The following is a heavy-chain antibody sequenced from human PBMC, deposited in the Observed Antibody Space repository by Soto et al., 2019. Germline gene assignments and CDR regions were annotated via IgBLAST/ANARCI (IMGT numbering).Heavy chain of an antibody. CDR2: INPNSGAS. D-gene: IGHD3-10*01. Sequence: ASVKVSCKASGYTLTDYYIHWVRQAPGQRNEWMGWINPNSGASKCAQKFQGWVTMTRDTSISTAHMELSRLKSDDTAMYYCARGYYGAGDSIYYGLDVWGQGTTVTVSS. J-gene: IGHJ6*02. CDR3: ARGYYGAGDSIYYGLDV. V-gene: IGHV1-2*04. CDR1: GYTLTDYY.